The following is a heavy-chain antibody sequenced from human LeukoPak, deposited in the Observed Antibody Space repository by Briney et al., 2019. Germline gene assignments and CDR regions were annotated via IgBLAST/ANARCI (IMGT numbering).Heavy chain of an antibody. CDR3: ARGGNYGGLDAFDI. J-gene: IGHJ3*02. D-gene: IGHD4-23*01. CDR1: GFTFSNAW. CDR2: IKSKTDGGTT. V-gene: IGHV3-15*01. Sequence: PGGSLRLSCAASGFTFSNAWMSWVRQAPGKGLEWVGRIKSKTDGGTTDYAAPVKGRFTISRDDSKNTLYLQMNSLKTEDTAVYYCARGGNYGGLDAFDIWGQGTMVTVSS.